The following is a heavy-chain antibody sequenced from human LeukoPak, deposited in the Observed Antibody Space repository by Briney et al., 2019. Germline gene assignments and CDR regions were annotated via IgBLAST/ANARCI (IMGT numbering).Heavy chain of an antibody. CDR3: ASGSYYFDY. V-gene: IGHV4-59*08. J-gene: IGHJ4*02. Sequence: PSETLSLTCTVSGGSIRSYYWSWIRQPPGKGLEWIGYIYYSGSTKYNPSLKSRATISVDMSKNQFSLKLNSVTAADTAVYYCASGSYYFDYWGQGTLVTVSS. CDR2: IYYSGST. CDR1: GGSIRSYY. D-gene: IGHD1-26*01.